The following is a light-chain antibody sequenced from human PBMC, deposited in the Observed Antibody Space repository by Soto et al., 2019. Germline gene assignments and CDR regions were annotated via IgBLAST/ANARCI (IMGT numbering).Light chain of an antibody. J-gene: IGKJ2*01. CDR1: QSVRSSD. CDR3: QQYGSSPPYT. V-gene: IGKV3-20*01. CDR2: GAS. Sequence: EIVLTQSPGTLSSSPGERATLSCRASQSVRSSDLAWYQQKPGQAPRLLMYGASSRATGVPDRFSGSGSGTDFTLTISRLEPEDFAVYYCQQYGSSPPYTFGQGTKLDIK.